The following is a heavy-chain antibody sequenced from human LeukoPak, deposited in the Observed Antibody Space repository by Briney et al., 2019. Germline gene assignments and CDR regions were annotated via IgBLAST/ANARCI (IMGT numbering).Heavy chain of an antibody. CDR3: ARTILWFGELLTEDWYFDL. Sequence: SVKVSCKASGGTFSSYAISWVRHAPGQGLEWMGGIIPIFGTANYAQKFQGRVTITADKSTSTAYMELSSLRSEDTAVYYCARTILWFGELLTEDWYFDLWGRGTLVTVSS. D-gene: IGHD3-10*01. CDR1: GGTFSSYA. J-gene: IGHJ2*01. V-gene: IGHV1-69*06. CDR2: IIPIFGTA.